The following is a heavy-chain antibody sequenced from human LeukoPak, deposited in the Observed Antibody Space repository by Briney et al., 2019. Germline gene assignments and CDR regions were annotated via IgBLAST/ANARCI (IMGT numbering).Heavy chain of an antibody. CDR3: ASARESCIGSTCYEYFHH. D-gene: IGHD3-22*01. J-gene: IGHJ1*01. CDR2: FHSPGST. V-gene: IGHV3-53*01. Sequence: GGSLILSCAASGFTVTTKTMAWVRQAPGRGLEWVSVFHSPGSTYYADSVHGRFTISRDTSLNTLFLQMNSLRVEDTAVYYCASARESCIGSTCYEYFHHWGQGTLLRVSS. CDR1: GFTVTTKT.